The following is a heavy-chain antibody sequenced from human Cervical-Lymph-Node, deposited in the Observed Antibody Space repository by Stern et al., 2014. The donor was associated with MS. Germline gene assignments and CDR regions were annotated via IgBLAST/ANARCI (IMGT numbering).Heavy chain of an antibody. D-gene: IGHD2-15*01. V-gene: IGHV5-51*01. CDR1: GYSFTNYW. Sequence: EVQLVESGAEVKKPGESLTISCKCSGYSFTNYWIGWVRQAPGKRLEWMGSIYPGDSDTPSNPSNEGLVPISADKSSNTASLQWNSLKASDTAIYFCARGIWSFDMWGQGTLVTVSS. J-gene: IGHJ4*02. CDR2: IYPGDSDT. CDR3: ARGIWSFDM.